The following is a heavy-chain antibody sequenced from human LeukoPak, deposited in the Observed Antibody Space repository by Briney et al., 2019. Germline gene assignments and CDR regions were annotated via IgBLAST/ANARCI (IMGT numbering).Heavy chain of an antibody. CDR3: ARDPGMERFGVVFDY. V-gene: IGHV4-59*12. D-gene: IGHD3-10*01. J-gene: IGHJ4*02. CDR1: GGSISTYY. CDR2: IYDSGSP. Sequence: SETLSLTCTVSGGSISTYYWSWIRQPPGKGLEWIGYIYDSGSPNYNPSLQSRVTMSVDTSKNQFSLKLSSVTAADTAVYYCARDPGMERFGVVFDYWGQGALVTVSS.